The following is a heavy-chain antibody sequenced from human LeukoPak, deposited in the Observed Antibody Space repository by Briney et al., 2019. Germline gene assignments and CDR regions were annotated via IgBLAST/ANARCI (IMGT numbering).Heavy chain of an antibody. CDR1: GASMRSTYNY. CDR3: ARHYGP. J-gene: IGHJ5*02. D-gene: IGHD3-10*01. V-gene: IGHV4-39*01. Sequence: TSDNLSLTCTVSGASMRSTYNYWGRIRQPPGKGLEWIGSIYDSGSTYYNPSLKSRVTISVDTSKNQFSLKLNSVTAADTAVYYCARHYGPWGQGTLVTVSS. CDR2: IYDSGST.